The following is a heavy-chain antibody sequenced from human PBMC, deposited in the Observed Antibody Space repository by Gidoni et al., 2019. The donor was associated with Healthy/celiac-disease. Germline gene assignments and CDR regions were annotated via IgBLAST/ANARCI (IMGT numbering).Heavy chain of an antibody. CDR3: AHRGVDTAMGYYFDY. CDR2: IYWDDDK. D-gene: IGHD5-18*01. CDR1: GFSLSPSGVG. Sequence: QITLKESGPTLVKPTQTLTLTCTFSGFSLSPSGVGVGWIRQPPGKALEWLALIYWDDDKRYSPSLKSRLTITKDTSKNQVVLTMTNMDPVDTATYYCAHRGVDTAMGYYFDYWGQGSLVTVSS. J-gene: IGHJ4*02. V-gene: IGHV2-5*02.